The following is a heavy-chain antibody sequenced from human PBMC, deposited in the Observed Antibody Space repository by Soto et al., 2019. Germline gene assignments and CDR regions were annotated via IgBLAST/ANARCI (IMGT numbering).Heavy chain of an antibody. D-gene: IGHD3-9*01. Sequence: GASVKVSCKASGYTFTSYGISWVRQAPGQGLEWMGWISAYNGNTNYAQKLQGRVTMTTDTSTSTAYMELRSLRSDDTAVYYCASGRYFDWPPFPYYMDVWGKGTTVTVSS. V-gene: IGHV1-18*01. J-gene: IGHJ6*03. CDR3: ASGRYFDWPPFPYYMDV. CDR1: GYTFTSYG. CDR2: ISAYNGNT.